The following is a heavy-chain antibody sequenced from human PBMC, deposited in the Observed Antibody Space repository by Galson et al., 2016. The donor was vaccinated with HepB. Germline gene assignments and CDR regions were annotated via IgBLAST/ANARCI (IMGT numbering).Heavy chain of an antibody. CDR1: GDSVSTDSAT. D-gene: IGHD7-27*01. V-gene: IGHV6-1*01. CDR3: ARATANWDGGGDNWFDP. J-gene: IGHJ5*02. CDR2: TYYRAKWYK. Sequence: CAISGDSVSTDSATWNWIRQSPSRGLEWLGRTYYRAKWYKTNAVSVKSRITINPDTSTNQIFRQLNFVTPEDSAIYYCARATANWDGGGDNWFDPWGQGTLVTVSS.